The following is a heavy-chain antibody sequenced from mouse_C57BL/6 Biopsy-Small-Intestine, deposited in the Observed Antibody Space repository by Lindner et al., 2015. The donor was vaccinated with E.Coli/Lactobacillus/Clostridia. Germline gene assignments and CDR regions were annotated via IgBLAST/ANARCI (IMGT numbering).Heavy chain of an antibody. D-gene: IGHD2-3*01. J-gene: IGHJ2*01. CDR1: GFTFSDYG. Sequence: VQLQESGGDLLKPGGSLKLSCAASGFTFSDYGMHWVRQAPDKGLEWFAYISSGSSTIYYADTVKGRFTVSRDNARNTLFLQMTSLRSEDTAMYYCTRRSLDGYFFDYWGQSTTLTVSS. V-gene: IGHV5-17*01. CDR2: ISSGSSTI. CDR3: TRRSLDGYFFDY.